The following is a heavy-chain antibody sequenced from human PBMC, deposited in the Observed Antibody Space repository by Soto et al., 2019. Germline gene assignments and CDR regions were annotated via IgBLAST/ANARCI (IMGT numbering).Heavy chain of an antibody. D-gene: IGHD3-9*01. Sequence: GGSLRLSCAASGFTFSSYAMHWVRQAPGKGLEYVSAISSNGGSTYYANSVKGRFTISRDNSKNTLHLQMGSLGAEDMAVYYCARSTPNYDILTGSDYYFAYWGQGTLVTVSS. CDR2: ISSNGGST. V-gene: IGHV3-64*01. CDR3: ARSTPNYDILTGSDYYFAY. J-gene: IGHJ4*02. CDR1: GFTFSSYA.